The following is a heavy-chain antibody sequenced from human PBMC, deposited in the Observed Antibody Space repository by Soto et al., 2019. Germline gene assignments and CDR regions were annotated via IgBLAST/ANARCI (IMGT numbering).Heavy chain of an antibody. J-gene: IGHJ4*02. CDR1: GFTFSSYG. CDR3: ARARGYSYGYGPDY. Sequence: PGGSLRLSCAASGFTFSSYGMHWVRQAPGKGLEWVAVIWYDGSNKYYADSVKGRFTISRDNSKNTLYLQMNSLRAEDTAVYYCARARGYSYGYGPDYWGQGTLVTVSS. V-gene: IGHV3-33*01. D-gene: IGHD5-18*01. CDR2: IWYDGSNK.